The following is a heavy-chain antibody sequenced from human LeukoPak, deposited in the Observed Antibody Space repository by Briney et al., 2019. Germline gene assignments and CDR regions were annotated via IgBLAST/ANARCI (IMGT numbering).Heavy chain of an antibody. CDR1: GFTFKNAL. J-gene: IGHJ4*02. CDR3: TSRTTVTTMGTDY. D-gene: IGHD4-17*01. CDR2: IKSETVGGTA. V-gene: IGHV3-15*01. Sequence: GGSLRLSCVASGFTFKNALMIWVRQAPGKGLEWVGLIKSETVGGTADYAAPVKGRFTISRDDSKNTLFLQMTSLNTEDTAIYYCTSRTTVTTMGTDYWGQGTLVTVSS.